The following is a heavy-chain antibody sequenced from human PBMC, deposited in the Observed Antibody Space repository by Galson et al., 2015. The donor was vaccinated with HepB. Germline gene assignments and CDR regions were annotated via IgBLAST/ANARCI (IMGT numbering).Heavy chain of an antibody. CDR2: IWYDGSNK. D-gene: IGHD1-7*01. Sequence: SLRLSCAASGFTFSSYGMHWVRQAPGKGLEWVAVIWYDGSNKYYADSVKGRFTISRDNSKNTLYLQMNSLRAEDTAVYYCARAELRSAFDIWGQGTMVTVSS. V-gene: IGHV3-33*08. CDR1: GFTFSSYG. CDR3: ARAELRSAFDI. J-gene: IGHJ3*02.